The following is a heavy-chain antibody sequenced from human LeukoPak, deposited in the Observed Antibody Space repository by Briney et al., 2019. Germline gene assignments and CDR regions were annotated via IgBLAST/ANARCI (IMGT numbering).Heavy chain of an antibody. V-gene: IGHV3-21*01. J-gene: IGHJ5*02. CDR3: ASCLWFGELYRFDP. CDR1: GFTFSSYS. Sequence: GGSLRLSCAASGFTFSSYSMNWVRQAPGKGLEWVSSISSSSSYIYYADSAKGRFTISRDNAKNSLYLQMNSLRAEDTAVYYCASCLWFGELYRFDPWGQGTLVTVSS. D-gene: IGHD3-10*01. CDR2: ISSSSSYI.